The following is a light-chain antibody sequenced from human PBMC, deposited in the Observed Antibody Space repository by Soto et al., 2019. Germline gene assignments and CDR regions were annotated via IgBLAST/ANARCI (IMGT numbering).Light chain of an antibody. Sequence: EIVMMQSPATLSVSPGERATLSCRASQSVNNNLAWYQQKPGQAPRLLIYGASTRATGIPARFSGSGSGTEFPLTISGLQSEDFAVYYCQQYEDWPPYTFGQGTKVEIK. J-gene: IGKJ2*01. CDR2: GAS. CDR3: QQYEDWPPYT. CDR1: QSVNNN. V-gene: IGKV3-15*01.